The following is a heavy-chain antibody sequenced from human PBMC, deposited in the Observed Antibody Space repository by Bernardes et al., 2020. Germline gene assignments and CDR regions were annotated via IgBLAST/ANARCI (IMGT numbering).Heavy chain of an antibody. CDR3: ARVDFWSGYSY. D-gene: IGHD3-3*01. CDR2: IYYSGST. Sequence: SETLSLTCTVSGGSISSSSYYWGWIRQPPGKGLEWIGSIYYSGSTYYNPSLKSRVTISVDTSKNQFSLKLSSVTAADTAVYYCARVDFWSGYSYWGQGTLVTVSS. V-gene: IGHV4-39*01. CDR1: GGSISSSSYY. J-gene: IGHJ4*02.